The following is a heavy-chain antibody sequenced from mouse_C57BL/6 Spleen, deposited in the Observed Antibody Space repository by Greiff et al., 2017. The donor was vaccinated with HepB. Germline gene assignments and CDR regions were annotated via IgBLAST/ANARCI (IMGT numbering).Heavy chain of an antibody. V-gene: IGHV5-6*01. CDR3: ARAYYYGDYFDY. J-gene: IGHJ2*01. CDR1: GFTFSSYG. Sequence: EVQLQESGGDLVKPGGSLKLSCAASGFTFSSYGMSWVRQTPDKRLEWVATISSGGSYTYYPDSVKGRFTISRDNAKNTLYLQMSSLKSEDTAMYYCARAYYYGDYFDYWGQGTTLTVSS. CDR2: ISSGGSYT. D-gene: IGHD1-1*01.